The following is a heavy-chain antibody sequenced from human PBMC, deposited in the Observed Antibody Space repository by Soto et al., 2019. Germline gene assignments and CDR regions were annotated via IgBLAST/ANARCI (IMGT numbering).Heavy chain of an antibody. D-gene: IGHD3-3*01. CDR3: NSYPDFWSGHTAL. J-gene: IGHJ4*02. CDR1: GFSITNTW. Sequence: EVQLVESVGGLVQPGGSLRLSCAASGFSITNTWMHWVRQAPGKGLEWVGRVKSKADGGTADYAAPVKGTFAVSRDDSKKTQYLQMNSLTMEDTAVYYWNSYPDFWSGHTALWGQGTLVTVSS. V-gene: IGHV3-15*07. CDR2: VKSKADGGTA.